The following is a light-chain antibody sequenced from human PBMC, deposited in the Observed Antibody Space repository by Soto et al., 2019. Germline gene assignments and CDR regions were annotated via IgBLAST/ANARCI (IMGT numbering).Light chain of an antibody. CDR1: QSISNW. J-gene: IGKJ1*01. V-gene: IGKV1-33*01. CDR2: DAS. Sequence: DIHMTQSPSTLPASVGDRVTITCRASQSISNWLAWYQQKPGKAPKLLIYDASNLETGVPSRLSGSRSRTYFTLTISSMKHEDIATYYCQQYDNFTWTFGHGTKVDIK. CDR3: QQYDNFTWT.